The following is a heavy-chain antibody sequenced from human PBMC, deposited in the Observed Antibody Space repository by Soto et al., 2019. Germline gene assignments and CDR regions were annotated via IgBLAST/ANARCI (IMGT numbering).Heavy chain of an antibody. D-gene: IGHD6-13*01. Sequence: SETLSLTCTVSGGSISSYYWSWIRQPAGKGLEWIGRIYTSGSTNYNPSLKSRVTMSVDTSKNQLSLKLSSVTAADTAVYYCARSAAAGTWFDPWGQGTLVTVSS. CDR2: IYTSGST. CDR3: ARSAAAGTWFDP. J-gene: IGHJ5*02. CDR1: GGSISSYY. V-gene: IGHV4-4*07.